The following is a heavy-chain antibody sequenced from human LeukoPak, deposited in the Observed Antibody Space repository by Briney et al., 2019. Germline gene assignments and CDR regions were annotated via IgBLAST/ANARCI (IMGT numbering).Heavy chain of an antibody. J-gene: IGHJ4*02. D-gene: IGHD3-10*01. CDR3: ATSGSGDY. V-gene: IGHV1-2*02. CDR1: GYTFTGYY. CDR2: INPNSGGT. Sequence: GASVTVSFKASGYTFTGYYMHWVRQAPGQGLEGMGCINPNSGGTNYAHKFQGRVTMTRDTSISTAYMELSRLRSDDTAVYYCATSGSGDYWGQGTLVTVSS.